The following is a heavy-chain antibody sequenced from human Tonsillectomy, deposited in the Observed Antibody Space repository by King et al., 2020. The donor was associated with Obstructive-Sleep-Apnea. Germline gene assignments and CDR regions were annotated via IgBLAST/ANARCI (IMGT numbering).Heavy chain of an antibody. CDR2: IYYSGST. CDR1: GGSISSYY. Sequence: VQLQESGPGLVKPSETLSLTCTVSGGSISSYYWSWTRQPPGKGLEWIGYIYYSGSTNYNPSLKSRVTISVDTSKNQFSLKLSSVTAADTAVYYCARVLSSQGEFDYWGQGTLVTVSS. CDR3: ARVLSSQGEFDY. V-gene: IGHV4-59*01. D-gene: IGHD3-16*01. J-gene: IGHJ4*02.